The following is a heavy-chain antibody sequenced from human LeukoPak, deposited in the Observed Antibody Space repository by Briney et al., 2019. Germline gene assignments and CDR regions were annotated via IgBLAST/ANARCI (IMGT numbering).Heavy chain of an antibody. Sequence: GGSLRLSCAASGFTVSSNYMSWVRQAPGKGLEWVSVIYSGGSTYYADSVKGRFTISRDNSKNTLYLQMNSLRAEDTAVYYCARAPPYYYDSSGYYYYWGQGTLVTVSS. J-gene: IGHJ4*02. CDR2: IYSGGST. D-gene: IGHD3-22*01. CDR1: GFTVSSNY. V-gene: IGHV3-53*01. CDR3: ARAPPYYYDSSGYYYY.